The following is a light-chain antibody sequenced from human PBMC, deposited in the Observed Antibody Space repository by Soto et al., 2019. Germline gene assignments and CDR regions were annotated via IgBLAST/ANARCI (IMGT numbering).Light chain of an antibody. J-gene: IGKJ1*01. CDR3: QHYNSYSEA. Sequence: DIQMTQSPSTLSGSVGARVTITCRASQTISSWLAWYKQKPGKAPKLLIYKASTLKGGVPSRFSGSGSWTEFTLTISSLQPDDFATYYGQHYNSYSEAFGQGTKVERK. CDR2: KAS. CDR1: QTISSW. V-gene: IGKV1-5*03.